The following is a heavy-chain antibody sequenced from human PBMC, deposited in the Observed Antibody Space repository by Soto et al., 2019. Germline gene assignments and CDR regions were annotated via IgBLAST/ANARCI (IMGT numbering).Heavy chain of an antibody. CDR1: GFTFRSYG. CDR2: ISSDGNNK. Sequence: QVQLVDSGGGVVQPGRSLRLSCAASGFTFRSYGMQWVRQAPGKGLEWVALISSDGNNKYYADSVKGRFTISRDNSKNSLFLQMNSLRPEDMSVYFCVGGHYFGDYWGQGTLVTVSS. CDR3: VGGHYFGDY. D-gene: IGHD3-22*01. J-gene: IGHJ4*02. V-gene: IGHV3-30*03.